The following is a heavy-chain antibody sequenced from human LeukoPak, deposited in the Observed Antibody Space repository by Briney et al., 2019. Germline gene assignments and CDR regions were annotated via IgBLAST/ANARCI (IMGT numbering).Heavy chain of an antibody. D-gene: IGHD6-19*01. CDR3: ARDRGIAVADPRGVDAFDI. CDR1: GGSISSSSYY. Sequence: SETLSLTCTVSGGSISSSSYYWGWIRQPPGKGLEWIGSIYYSGSTYYNPSLKSRVTISVDTSKNQFSLKLSSVTAADTAVYYCARDRGIAVADPRGVDAFDIWGQGTMATVSS. V-gene: IGHV4-39*07. J-gene: IGHJ3*02. CDR2: IYYSGST.